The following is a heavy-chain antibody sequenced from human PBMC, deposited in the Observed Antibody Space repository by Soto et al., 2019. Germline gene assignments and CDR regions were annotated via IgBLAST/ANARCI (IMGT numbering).Heavy chain of an antibody. Sequence: PSETLSLTCTVSGGSISGYYWSWIRQPPGKGLEWIGYIYYTGSTNYNPSLKSRVTISVDTSKNQFSLKLSSVTAADTAVYYCARLLFGAANWFDPWGQGTLVTVSS. J-gene: IGHJ5*02. V-gene: IGHV4-59*01. CDR1: GGSISGYY. CDR3: ARLLFGAANWFDP. D-gene: IGHD3-10*01. CDR2: IYYTGST.